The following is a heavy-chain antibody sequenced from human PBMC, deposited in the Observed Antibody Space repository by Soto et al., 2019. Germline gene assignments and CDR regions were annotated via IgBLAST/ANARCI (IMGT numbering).Heavy chain of an antibody. CDR1: GFTFSSYS. Sequence: EVQLVESGGGLVKPGGSLRLSCAASGFTFSSYSMNWVRQAPGKGLEWVSSISSSSSYIYYADSVKGRFTISRDNAKNSLYLQTNSLRAEDTAVYYCARVDKTLTKIYYYYYGMDDWGQGTTFTVSS. CDR3: ARVDKTLTKIYYYYYGMDD. D-gene: IGHD3-9*01. CDR2: ISSSSSYI. J-gene: IGHJ6*02. V-gene: IGHV3-21*01.